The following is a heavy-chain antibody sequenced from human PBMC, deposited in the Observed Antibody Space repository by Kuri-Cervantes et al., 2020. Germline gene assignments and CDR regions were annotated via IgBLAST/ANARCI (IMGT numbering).Heavy chain of an antibody. CDR2: MFYTGSS. V-gene: IGHV4-59*01. Sequence: SETLSLTCTVSGGSISSYYWSWIRQPPGKGLEWIGYMFYTGSSNYNPSLKSRVTISVDTSKNQFSLKLSSVTAADTAVYYCARSSGSYYYAFDIWGQGTMVTVSS. CDR1: GGSISSYY. J-gene: IGHJ3*02. D-gene: IGHD1-26*01. CDR3: ARSSGSYYYAFDI.